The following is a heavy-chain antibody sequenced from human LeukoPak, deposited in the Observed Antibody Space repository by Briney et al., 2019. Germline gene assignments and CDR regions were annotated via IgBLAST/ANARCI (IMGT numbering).Heavy chain of an antibody. J-gene: IGHJ3*02. CDR2: IYHSGST. V-gene: IGHV4-38-2*01. CDR1: GYSISSGYY. Sequence: SETLSLTCAVSGYSISSGYYWGWIRQPPGKGLEWIGSIYHSGSTYYNPSLKSRVTISVDTSKNQFSLKLSSVTAADTAVYYCASSPDYYDSSGYYSNDAFDIWGQGTMVTVSS. CDR3: ASSPDYYDSSGYYSNDAFDI. D-gene: IGHD3-22*01.